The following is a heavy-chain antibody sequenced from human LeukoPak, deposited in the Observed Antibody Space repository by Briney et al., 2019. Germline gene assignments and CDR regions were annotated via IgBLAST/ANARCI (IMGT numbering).Heavy chain of an antibody. CDR1: GGSISSGSYY. CDR2: IYTSGST. V-gene: IGHV4-61*02. D-gene: IGHD3-22*01. J-gene: IGHJ4*02. CDR3: ARASGSLFDY. Sequence: SETLSLTCTVSGGSISSGSYYWSWIRQPPGKGLEWIGRIYTSGSTNYNPSLKSRVAISVDTSKNQFSLKLSSVTAADTAVYYCARASGSLFDYWGQGTLVTVSS.